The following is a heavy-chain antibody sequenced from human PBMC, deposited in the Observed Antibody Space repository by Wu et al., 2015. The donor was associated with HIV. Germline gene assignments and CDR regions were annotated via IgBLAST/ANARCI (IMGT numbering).Heavy chain of an antibody. D-gene: IGHD1-26*01. CDR1: GYTFTGYY. V-gene: IGHV1-2*02. CDR3: ARDYESYSSYYYYYMDV. Sequence: QVQLVQSGAEVKKPGASVKVSCKASGYTFTGYYMHWVRQAPGQGLEWMGWINPNSGGTNYAQKFQGRVTMTRDTSISTAYMELSRLRSDDTAVYYCARDYESYSSYYYYYMDVWGKGTTVTVSS. J-gene: IGHJ6*03. CDR2: INPNSGGT.